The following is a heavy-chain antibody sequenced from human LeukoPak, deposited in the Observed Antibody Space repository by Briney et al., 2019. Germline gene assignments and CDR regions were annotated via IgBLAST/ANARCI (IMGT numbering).Heavy chain of an antibody. D-gene: IGHD6-13*01. CDR2: ISSSGSTI. J-gene: IGHJ5*02. V-gene: IGHV3-11*04. Sequence: KPGGSLRLSCAASGFTFSDYYMSWIRQAPGKGLEWVSYISSSGSTIYYADSVKGRFTISRDNAKNSLYLQMNSLRAEDTAVYYCARSPRSYSSSPSNWFDPWGQGTLVTVSS. CDR1: GFTFSDYY. CDR3: ARSPRSYSSSPSNWFDP.